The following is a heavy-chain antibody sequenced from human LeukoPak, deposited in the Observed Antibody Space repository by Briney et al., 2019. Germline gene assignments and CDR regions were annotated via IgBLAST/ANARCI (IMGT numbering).Heavy chain of an antibody. D-gene: IGHD6-19*01. Sequence: GASVKVSCKASGYTFTGYYMHWVRQAPGQGLEWMGWINSNSGGTNYAQKFQGRVTMTRDTSISTAYMELSRLRSDDTAVYYCARSGYSSGWYRYYFDYWGQGTLVTVSS. V-gene: IGHV1-2*02. CDR3: ARSGYSSGWYRYYFDY. J-gene: IGHJ4*02. CDR2: INSNSGGT. CDR1: GYTFTGYY.